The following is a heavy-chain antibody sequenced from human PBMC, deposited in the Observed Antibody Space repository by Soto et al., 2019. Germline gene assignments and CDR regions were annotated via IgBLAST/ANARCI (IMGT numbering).Heavy chain of an antibody. Sequence: QVQLVESGGGVVQPGTSLRVSCVGSGFTFRSYVIHWVRQAPGKGLEWVALTTYDGSDKYYDHSVRGRFTISRDNSGNAVELQMYIPILEDTVVDSCARWGTTGGLDVWGQGKLVSVSS. D-gene: IGHD3-16*01. V-gene: IGHV3-30*03. J-gene: IGHJ1*01. CDR3: ARWGTTGGLDV. CDR2: TTYDGSDK. CDR1: GFTFRSYV.